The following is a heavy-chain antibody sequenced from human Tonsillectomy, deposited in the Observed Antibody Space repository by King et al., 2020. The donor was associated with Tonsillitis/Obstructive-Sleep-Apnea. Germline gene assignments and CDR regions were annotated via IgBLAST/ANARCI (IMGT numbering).Heavy chain of an antibody. CDR2: ISGRGDIT. V-gene: IGHV3-23*04. J-gene: IGHJ4*02. D-gene: IGHD3-9*01. CDR3: AKARVGTGYGFDS. CDR1: GFTFYSYA. Sequence: VQLVESGGGLAQPGGSLRVSCAASGFTFYSYAMSWVRQAPGKGLEWVSTISGRGDITDYADSVKGRLTISRDNSKNTLSLQMNGLRVADTAVYYCAKARVGTGYGFDSWGQGTLVTVSS.